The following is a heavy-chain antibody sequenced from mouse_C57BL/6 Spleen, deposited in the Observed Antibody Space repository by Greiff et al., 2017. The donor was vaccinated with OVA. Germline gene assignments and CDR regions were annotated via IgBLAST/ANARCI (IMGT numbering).Heavy chain of an antibody. CDR2: IYPGDGDT. CDR3: ARGSNYDAMDY. J-gene: IGHJ4*01. D-gene: IGHD2-5*01. Sequence: VKLMESGAELVKPGASVKISCKASGYAFSSSWMNWVKQRPGKGLEWIGRIYPGDGDTNYNGKFKGKATLTADKSSSTAYMQLSSLTSEDSAVYFCARGSNYDAMDYWGQGTSVTVSS. V-gene: IGHV1-82*01. CDR1: GYAFSSSW.